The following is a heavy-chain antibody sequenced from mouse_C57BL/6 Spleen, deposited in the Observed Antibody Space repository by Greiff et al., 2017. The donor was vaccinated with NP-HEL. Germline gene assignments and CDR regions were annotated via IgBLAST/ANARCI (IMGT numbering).Heavy chain of an antibody. J-gene: IGHJ4*01. CDR1: GYTFTDYE. CDR2: IDPETGGT. CDR3: TRRHYYGSSYYAMDY. D-gene: IGHD1-1*01. V-gene: IGHV1-15*01. Sequence: QVQLQQSGAELVRPGASVTLSCKASGYTFTDYEMHWVKQTPVHGLEWIGAIDPETGGTAYNQKFKGKAILTADKSSSTAYMELRSLTSEDSAVYYCTRRHYYGSSYYAMDYWGQGTSVTVSS.